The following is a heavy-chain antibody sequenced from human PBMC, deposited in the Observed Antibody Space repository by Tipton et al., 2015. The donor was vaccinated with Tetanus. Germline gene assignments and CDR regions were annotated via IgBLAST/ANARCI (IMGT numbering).Heavy chain of an antibody. Sequence: TLSLTCNVSGGSIRSGDHQWNWIRQPPGKGLEWLAYISPSGRSNSNYSLKSRITISQDKSKNQFSLKLTSVTAADTAVYYCARANYDFPNKGPFDFWGQGILVIVSS. J-gene: IGHJ4*02. CDR1: GGSIRSGDHQ. CDR2: ISPSGRS. D-gene: IGHD3-3*01. V-gene: IGHV4-61*08. CDR3: ARANYDFPNKGPFDF.